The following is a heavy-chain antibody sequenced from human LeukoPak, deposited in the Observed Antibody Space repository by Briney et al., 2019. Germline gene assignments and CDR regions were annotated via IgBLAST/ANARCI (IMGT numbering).Heavy chain of an antibody. CDR1: GGTFTSYA. J-gene: IGHJ4*02. D-gene: IGHD3-22*01. CDR2: IIPIFGIA. Sequence: SVKVSCKASGGTFTSYAINWGRQAPGQGLEWMGRIIPIFGIANYAQEFQGRVTITADKSTSTAYMELSSLRSEDTAVYYCASFSEKSDYYDSSGPFDYWGQGTLVTVSS. CDR3: ASFSEKSDYYDSSGPFDY. V-gene: IGHV1-69*04.